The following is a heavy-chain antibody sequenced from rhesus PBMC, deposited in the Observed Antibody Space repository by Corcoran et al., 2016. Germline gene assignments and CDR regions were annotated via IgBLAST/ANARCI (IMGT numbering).Heavy chain of an antibody. V-gene: IGHV4S12*01. J-gene: IGHJ6*01. D-gene: IGHD4-29*01. Sequence: VQLQDSGPDVVKPPEPRSLTGAAPGGPIARGYCYRSWLRQPPGKGRGWIGGIYSNTASTTDHPSLRRQVTISIDTSKNQFSLKRSSVTATDTAVYYWALEEGYGSSYVYGLDSWRQGVVVTVSS. CDR3: ALEEGYGSSYVYGLDS. CDR2: IYSNTAST. CDR1: GGPIARGYCY.